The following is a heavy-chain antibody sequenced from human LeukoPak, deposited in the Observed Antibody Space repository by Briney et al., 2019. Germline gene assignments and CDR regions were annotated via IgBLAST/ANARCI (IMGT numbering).Heavy chain of an antibody. CDR3: ARADYYDFWSGYHGYYYYMDV. Sequence: GGSLRLSCAASGFTFSSYGMHWVRQAPGKGLEWVAVIWYDGSNKYYADSVKGRFTISRDNSKNTLYLQMNSLRAEDTAVYYCARADYYDFWSGYHGYYYYMDVWGKGTTVTVSS. CDR1: GFTFSSYG. D-gene: IGHD3-3*01. J-gene: IGHJ6*03. CDR2: IWYDGSNK. V-gene: IGHV3-33*01.